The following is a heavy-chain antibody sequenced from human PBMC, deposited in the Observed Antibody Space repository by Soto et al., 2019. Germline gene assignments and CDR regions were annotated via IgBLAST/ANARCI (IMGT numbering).Heavy chain of an antibody. D-gene: IGHD3-22*01. Sequence: GESLKISCKGSGYSFAGYWITWVRQKPGKDLEWMGRIDPSDSQTYYSPSFRGHVTISVTKSITTVFLQWSSLRASDTAMYYCARQIYDSDTGPNFQYYFDSWGQGTPVTVSS. CDR2: IDPSDSQT. CDR3: ARQIYDSDTGPNFQYYFDS. V-gene: IGHV5-10-1*01. J-gene: IGHJ4*02. CDR1: GYSFAGYW.